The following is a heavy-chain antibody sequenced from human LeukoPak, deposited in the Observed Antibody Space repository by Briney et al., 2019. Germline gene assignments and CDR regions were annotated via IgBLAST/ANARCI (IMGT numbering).Heavy chain of an antibody. Sequence: QPGRSLRLSCAASGFTFSSYSMHWVRQAPGKGLEWVAVIWYDGSNKYYADSVKGRFTIARDNSKNTLYLQMNSLRAEDTAVYYCAREGVGAYYFDYWGQGTLVTVSS. J-gene: IGHJ4*02. V-gene: IGHV3-33*01. CDR2: IWYDGSNK. D-gene: IGHD1-26*01. CDR3: AREGVGAYYFDY. CDR1: GFTFSSYS.